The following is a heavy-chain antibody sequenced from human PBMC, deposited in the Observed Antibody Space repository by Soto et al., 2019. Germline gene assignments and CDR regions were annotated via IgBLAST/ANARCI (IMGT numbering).Heavy chain of an antibody. Sequence: QVQLQESGPGLVKPSETLSLTCTVSGGSISSYYWSWIRQPPGKGLEWIGYIYYSGSTNYNPSLKSRVTISVDTSKNQFSLKLISVTAADTAVYYCARVESGDYSHYWGQGTLVTVSS. CDR3: ARVESGDYSHY. V-gene: IGHV4-59*01. D-gene: IGHD4-17*01. J-gene: IGHJ4*02. CDR2: IYYSGST. CDR1: GGSISSYY.